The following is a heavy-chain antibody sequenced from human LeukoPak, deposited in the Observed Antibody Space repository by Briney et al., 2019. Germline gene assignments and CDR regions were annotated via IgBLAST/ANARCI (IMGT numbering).Heavy chain of an antibody. D-gene: IGHD6-19*01. V-gene: IGHV3-9*01. CDR3: AEDRSGWDKTFDY. CDR1: GFTFDDYA. J-gene: IGHJ4*02. CDR2: ISWNSGSI. Sequence: GRSLRLSCAASGFTFDDYAMHWVRQAPGKGLEWVSGISWNSGSIAYADSVKGRFTISRDNAKNSLYLQMNSLRAEDTALYYCAEDRSGWDKTFDYWGQGTLVTVSS.